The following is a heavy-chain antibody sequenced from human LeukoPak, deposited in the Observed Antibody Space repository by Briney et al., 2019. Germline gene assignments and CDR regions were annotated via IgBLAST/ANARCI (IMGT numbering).Heavy chain of an antibody. D-gene: IGHD2-2*01. CDR1: GGTFSSYA. CDR2: IIPIFGTA. J-gene: IGHJ4*02. V-gene: IGHV1-69*13. CDR3: ASSVSCSSTSCYGLY. Sequence: VASVTVSCKASGGTFSSYAISWVRQAPGQGLEWMGGIIPIFGTANYAQKFQGRVTITADESTSTAYMELSSLRSEDTAVYYCASSVSCSSTSCYGLYWGQGTLVTVSS.